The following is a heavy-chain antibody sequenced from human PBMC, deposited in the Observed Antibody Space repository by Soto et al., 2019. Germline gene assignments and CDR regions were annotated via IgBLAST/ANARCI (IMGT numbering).Heavy chain of an antibody. CDR1: GFMFGTHW. Sequence: GGSLRLSCAASGFMFGTHWMHWVRQGPDKGLVFVARIHAAGGRTYYADSMKGRFTISRDNSKNTLYLQMNILRADDTAVYYCAKVLNRDFSDFDSWGQGTQVTVSS. J-gene: IGHJ4*02. V-gene: IGHV3-23*01. CDR3: AKVLNRDFSDFDS. CDR2: IHAAGGRT. D-gene: IGHD3-10*01.